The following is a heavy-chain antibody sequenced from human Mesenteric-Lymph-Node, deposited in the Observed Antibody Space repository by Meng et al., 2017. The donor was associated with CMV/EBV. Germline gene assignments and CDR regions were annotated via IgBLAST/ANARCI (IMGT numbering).Heavy chain of an antibody. J-gene: IGHJ6*02. CDR3: AKGKDYDFWSGSPGMDV. CDR2: ISWNSCSI. CDR1: GFTFDEYV. Sequence: SLKISCAASGFTFDEYVMHWVRQAPGKGLEWVSGISWNSCSISYADSVKGRFTISRDNAQNSLYLQKHSLRAEDTALYYCAKGKDYDFWSGSPGMDVWGQGTTVTVSS. D-gene: IGHD3-3*01. V-gene: IGHV3-9*01.